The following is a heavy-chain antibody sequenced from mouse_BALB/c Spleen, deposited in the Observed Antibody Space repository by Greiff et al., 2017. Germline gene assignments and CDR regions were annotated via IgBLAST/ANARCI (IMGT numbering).Heavy chain of an antibody. D-gene: IGHD2-3*01. J-gene: IGHJ2*01. V-gene: IGHV1-5*01. CDR3: ARSLYDYFDY. CDR1: GYTFTSYW. Sequence: VQLQQSGTVLARPGASVKMSCKASGYTFTSYWMHWVKQRPGQGLEWIGAIYPGNSDTSYNQKFKGKAKLTAVTSTSTAYMELSSLTNEDSAVYFCARSLYDYFDYWGQGTTLTVSS. CDR2: IYPGNSDT.